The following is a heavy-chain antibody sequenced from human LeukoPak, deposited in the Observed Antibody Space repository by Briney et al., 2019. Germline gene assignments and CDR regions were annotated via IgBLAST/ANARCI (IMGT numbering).Heavy chain of an antibody. CDR2: VNPNNGVP. Sequence: ASVKVSCKASGYTFTGYYMHWVRQAPGQGLEWMGRVNPNNGVPNYAQKFQGGVTMTRDTAISTFYMELNSLRSNDTAVYFCAREVGYSSSYYGRFDPWGQGTLVIVSS. V-gene: IGHV1-2*06. CDR3: AREVGYSSSYYGRFDP. D-gene: IGHD2-2*01. CDR1: GYTFTGYY. J-gene: IGHJ5*02.